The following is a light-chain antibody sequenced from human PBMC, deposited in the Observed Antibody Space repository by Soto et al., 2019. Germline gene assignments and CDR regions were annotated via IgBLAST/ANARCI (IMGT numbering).Light chain of an antibody. Sequence: DIVLTQSRGSLSLSPGERATLSCRARETVSSSYLAWYQQKPGQAPRLLIYGASTRAAGIPDRFSGSGSGTDFTLTITRLEPEDSAVYFCQQYTGPPTTFGQGTRLEI. CDR2: GAS. J-gene: IGKJ5*01. CDR1: ETVSSSY. V-gene: IGKV3-20*01. CDR3: QQYTGPPTT.